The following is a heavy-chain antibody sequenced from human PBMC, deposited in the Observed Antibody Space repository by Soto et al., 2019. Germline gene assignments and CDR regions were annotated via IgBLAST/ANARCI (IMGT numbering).Heavy chain of an antibody. CDR2: ISPIFGST. V-gene: IGHV1-69*01. J-gene: IGHJ6*02. D-gene: IGHD4-17*01. CDR1: GATFRSYA. CDR3: AGDYGVYDWYGMDV. Sequence: VQLVQSGAEVKKPGSSVKVSCRTSGATFRSYAFTWLRQAHGQGLEWMGGISPIFGSTIYARQCQGRVTITADDSASTAYMELNSLSSEDTAVYYCAGDYGVYDWYGMDVWGQGTTVTVSS.